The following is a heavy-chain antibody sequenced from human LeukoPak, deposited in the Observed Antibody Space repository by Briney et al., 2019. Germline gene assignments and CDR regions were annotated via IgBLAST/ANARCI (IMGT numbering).Heavy chain of an antibody. V-gene: IGHV1-18*01. Sequence: ASVKVSCKASGYTFTSYVISWVRQAPGQGLEWMGWISSYNANTNYAQKLQGRVTMTTDTSTSTVYMQLRSLRSDHTAVYYCARGYRGYEVDYWGQGTLVTVSS. D-gene: IGHD5-12*01. CDR3: ARGYRGYEVDY. CDR1: GYTFTSYV. CDR2: ISSYNANT. J-gene: IGHJ4*02.